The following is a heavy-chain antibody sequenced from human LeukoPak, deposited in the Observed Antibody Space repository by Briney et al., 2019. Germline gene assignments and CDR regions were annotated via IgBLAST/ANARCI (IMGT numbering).Heavy chain of an antibody. D-gene: IGHD2-2*01. Sequence: GASVKVSCKVSGYTLTELSMHWVRQAPGKGLEWMGGFDPEDGETIYAQKIQGRVTMTEDTSTDTAYMELSSLRSEDTAVYYCATRYCSSTSCYYYGMDVWGQGTTVTVSS. CDR3: ATRYCSSTSCYYYGMDV. V-gene: IGHV1-24*01. CDR1: GYTLTELS. J-gene: IGHJ6*02. CDR2: FDPEDGET.